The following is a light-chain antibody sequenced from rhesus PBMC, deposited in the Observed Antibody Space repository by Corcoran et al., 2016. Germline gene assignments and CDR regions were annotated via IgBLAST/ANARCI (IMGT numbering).Light chain of an antibody. J-gene: IGKJ1*01. CDR3: QHHYSYPPT. CDR1: QAISNY. Sequence: DIQRTQSPSSLSASVGDTVTITCRASQAISNYLAWYQQKPGKAPKPPIYYGYILESGVPSMFIGHGSGTDFTLIISSLQPEDFATYYCQHHYSYPPTFCQGTKVEIK. CDR2: YGY. V-gene: IGKV1S14*01.